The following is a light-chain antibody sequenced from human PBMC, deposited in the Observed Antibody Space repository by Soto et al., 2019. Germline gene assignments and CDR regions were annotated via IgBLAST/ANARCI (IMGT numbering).Light chain of an antibody. CDR2: SNN. CDR1: NSDIGSNT. CDR3: VEWDDSPKGV. J-gene: IGLJ3*02. V-gene: IGLV1-44*01. Sequence: QSVLTQPPSASGTPGQRVTISCSGSNSDIGSNTIDWYQQLPGTAPTLLIYSNNQRSAGVPGRFSGSKSGTSASLAISGLQREDEADYYWVEWDDSPKGVLGGGTKLTVL.